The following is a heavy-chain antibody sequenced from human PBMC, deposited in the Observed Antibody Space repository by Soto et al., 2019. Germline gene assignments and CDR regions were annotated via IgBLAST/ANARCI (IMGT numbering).Heavy chain of an antibody. J-gene: IGHJ3*02. D-gene: IGHD2-2*01. CDR1: GYSFTSYW. Sequence: PGESLKISCKGSGYSFTSYWISWVRQMPGKGLEWMGRIDPSDSYTNYSPSFQGHVTISADKSISTAYLQWSSLKASDTAMYYCASRTGYQLLDDAFDIWGQGTMVTVSS. CDR2: IDPSDSYT. CDR3: ASRTGYQLLDDAFDI. V-gene: IGHV5-10-1*01.